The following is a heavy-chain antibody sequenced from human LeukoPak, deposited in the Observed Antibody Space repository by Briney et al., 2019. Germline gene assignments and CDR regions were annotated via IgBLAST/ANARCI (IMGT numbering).Heavy chain of an antibody. V-gene: IGHV3-30*04. D-gene: IGHD5-12*01. Sequence: GGSLRLSCATSGFTFSSYAMHWVRQAPGKGLEWVAIISYDGSNEYYADSVKGRFTISRDNSKNTLYLQMNSLRAEDTAVYYCARDRGGLRFEYYFDYWGQGTLVTVSP. CDR3: ARDRGGLRFEYYFDY. CDR2: ISYDGSNE. J-gene: IGHJ4*02. CDR1: GFTFSSYA.